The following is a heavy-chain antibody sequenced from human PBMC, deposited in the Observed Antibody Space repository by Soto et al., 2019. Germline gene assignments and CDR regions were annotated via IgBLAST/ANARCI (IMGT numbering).Heavy chain of an antibody. J-gene: IGHJ4*02. CDR3: ARGSGYCRNFDS. Sequence: QVQLQESGPGLVKPSQTLSLTCYVSGGSITSGGYSCTWIRHQPRKALQWIGYIFDIGGAYYNPSLHSRITMSVDTGKNLFSLGVSSVNAADTAVYYCARGSGYCRNFDSWGQGTLVSVSS. CDR2: IFDIGGA. CDR1: GGSITSGGYS. V-gene: IGHV4-31*02. D-gene: IGHD3-3*01.